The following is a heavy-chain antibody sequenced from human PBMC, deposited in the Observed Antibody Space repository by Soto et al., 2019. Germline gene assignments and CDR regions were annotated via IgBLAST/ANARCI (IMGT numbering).Heavy chain of an antibody. J-gene: IGHJ6*02. Sequence: PGGSLRLSCTASGFTFGAYAMSWFRQAPGKGLEWVGFIRSKAYGGTTEYAASVKGRFTISRDDSKSIAYLQMHSLKTEDTAVYYCTRDQSYDFWSGYYTDVWGQGTTVTVSS. V-gene: IGHV3-49*03. CDR2: IRSKAYGGTT. CDR3: TRDQSYDFWSGYYTDV. D-gene: IGHD3-3*01. CDR1: GFTFGAYA.